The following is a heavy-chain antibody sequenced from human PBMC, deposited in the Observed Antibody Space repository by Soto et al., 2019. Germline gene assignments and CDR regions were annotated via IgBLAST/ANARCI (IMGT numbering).Heavy chain of an antibody. CDR3: ARGGDCSSTSCYPWGTQFLFDY. CDR1: GYTFTSYG. V-gene: IGHV1-18*01. Sequence: GASVKVSCKASGYTFTSYGISWVRQAPGQGLEWMGWISAYNGNTNYAQKLQGRVTMITDTSTGTAYMELRSLRSDDTAVYYCARGGDCSSTSCYPWGTQFLFDYWGQGTLVTVSS. J-gene: IGHJ4*02. CDR2: ISAYNGNT. D-gene: IGHD2-2*01.